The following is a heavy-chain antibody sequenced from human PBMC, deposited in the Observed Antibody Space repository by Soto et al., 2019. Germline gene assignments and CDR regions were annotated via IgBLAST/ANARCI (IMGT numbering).Heavy chain of an antibody. CDR3: AKDFSENSGWSDDAFDI. CDR1: GFTFSSYA. D-gene: IGHD6-19*01. J-gene: IGHJ3*02. V-gene: IGHV3-23*01. Sequence: EVQLLESGGGLVQPGGSLRLSCAASGFTFSSYAMSWVRQAPGKGLEWVSAISGSGGSTYYADSVKGRFTISRDNSKNTLQLQMNSLRAEDTAVYYCAKDFSENSGWSDDAFDIWGQGTMVTVSS. CDR2: ISGSGGST.